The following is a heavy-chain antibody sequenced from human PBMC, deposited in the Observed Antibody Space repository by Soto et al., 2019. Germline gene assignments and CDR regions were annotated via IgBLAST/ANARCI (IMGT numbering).Heavy chain of an antibody. D-gene: IGHD6-19*01. Sequence: SVKVSCKASGGTFSSYAINWVRQAPGQGLEWMGGIIPIFATANYAQKFQGRVTITADESTSTAYMELSSLRSEDTAVYYCARGVYIAVAGTIRSYYYYYGMDVWGQGTTVTVSS. CDR1: GGTFSSYA. V-gene: IGHV1-69*13. CDR3: ARGVYIAVAGTIRSYYYYYGMDV. CDR2: IIPIFATA. J-gene: IGHJ6*02.